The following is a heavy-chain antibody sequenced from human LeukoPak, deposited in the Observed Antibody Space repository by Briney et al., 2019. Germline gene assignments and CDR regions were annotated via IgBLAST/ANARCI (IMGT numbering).Heavy chain of an antibody. D-gene: IGHD6-13*01. Sequence: KPSETLSLTCRVSGDSISSYSWSWIRQPPGKALEWIGYIHYSGSADYNPSLLSRVTISVDTSKNQFSLKLSSVTAADTAVYYCARVPHSSSWYPNWFDPWGQGTLVTVSS. J-gene: IGHJ5*02. CDR2: IHYSGSA. CDR3: ARVPHSSSWYPNWFDP. CDR1: GDSISSYS. V-gene: IGHV4-59*01.